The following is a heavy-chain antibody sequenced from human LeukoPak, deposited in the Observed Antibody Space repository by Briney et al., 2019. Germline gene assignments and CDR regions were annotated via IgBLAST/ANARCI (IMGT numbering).Heavy chain of an antibody. V-gene: IGHV3-11*01. CDR3: AKSTPVGVEMATIDIDY. CDR1: GFTFSDYY. D-gene: IGHD5-24*01. CDR2: ISSSGSTI. Sequence: AGGSLRLSCAASGFTFSDYYMSWIRQAPGKGLEWVSYISSSGSTIYYADSVKGRFTISRDNAKNSLYLQMNSLRAEDTAVYYCAKSTPVGVEMATIDIDYWGQGTLVTVSS. J-gene: IGHJ4*02.